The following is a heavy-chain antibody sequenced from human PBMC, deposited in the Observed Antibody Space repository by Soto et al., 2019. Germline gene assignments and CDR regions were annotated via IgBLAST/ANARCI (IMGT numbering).Heavy chain of an antibody. CDR2: IYYSGST. J-gene: IGHJ6*02. CDR3: VRDDCRRSRCHIGGHDSNYGMDG. CDR1: GGSINSGDHY. V-gene: IGHV4-31*03. D-gene: IGHD2-2*01. Sequence: TLSLTCTVSGGSINSGDHYWTWIRQLPGKGLEWIGYIYYSGSTYYNPSLKSRVTMSVDTSKKQFSLILNSVTAADTAVYYCVRDDCRRSRCHIGGHDSNYGMDGWGQGNPVTV.